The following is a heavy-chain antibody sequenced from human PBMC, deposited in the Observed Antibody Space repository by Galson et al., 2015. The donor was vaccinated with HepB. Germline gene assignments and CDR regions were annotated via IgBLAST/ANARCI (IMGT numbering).Heavy chain of an antibody. V-gene: IGHV2-70*01. Sequence: PALVKPTQTLTLTCTFSGFSLSTSGLCVSWIRQPPGKALEWLALIDWDDDKYYSTSLKTRLTISKDTSKNQVVLTMTNMDPVDTATYYCARSTVVVTAPGAFDIWGQGTMVTVSS. D-gene: IGHD2-21*02. CDR1: GFSLSTSGLC. CDR3: ARSTVVVTAPGAFDI. J-gene: IGHJ3*02. CDR2: IDWDDDK.